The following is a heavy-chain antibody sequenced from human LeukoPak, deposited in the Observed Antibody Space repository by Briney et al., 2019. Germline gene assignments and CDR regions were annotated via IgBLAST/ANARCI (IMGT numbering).Heavy chain of an antibody. D-gene: IGHD6-19*01. CDR1: GFTFSSYA. J-gene: IGHJ4*02. CDR3: ARDQKVIAVAGDFDY. V-gene: IGHV3-30-3*01. CDR2: ISYDGSNK. Sequence: PGGSLRLSCAASGFTFSSYAMHWVRQAPGKGLEWVAVISYDGSNKYYADSVKGRFTISRDNSKNTLYLQMNSLRAEDTAVYYCARDQKVIAVAGDFDYWGQGPLVTVSS.